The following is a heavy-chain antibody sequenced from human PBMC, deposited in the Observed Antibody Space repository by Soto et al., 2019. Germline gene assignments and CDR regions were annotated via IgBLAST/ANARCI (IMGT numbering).Heavy chain of an antibody. Sequence: PSETLSLTCTVSGGSISGYYWSWIRQPPGRGLEYIGYSFYSGSTNYNPSLKSRVSISVDTSKSRFSLKLSSVTAADTAVYYCARRLWPYNAFDYWGQGTLVTVSS. D-gene: IGHD3-10*01. CDR2: SFYSGST. J-gene: IGHJ4*02. CDR1: GGSISGYY. CDR3: ARRLWPYNAFDY. V-gene: IGHV4-59*01.